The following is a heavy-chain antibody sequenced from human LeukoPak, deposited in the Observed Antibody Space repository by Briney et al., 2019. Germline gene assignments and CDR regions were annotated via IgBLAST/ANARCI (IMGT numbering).Heavy chain of an antibody. CDR2: IKQDGSVK. Sequence: GGSLRLSCAASGFTLSRYWMSWVRQAPGKGLEWVANIKQDGSVKYYVDSVKGRFTISRDNAKNSPYLQMNSLRAEDTAVYYCARDLLGDGWFDPWGQGTLVTVSS. D-gene: IGHD2-21*02. V-gene: IGHV3-7*01. J-gene: IGHJ5*02. CDR1: GFTLSRYW. CDR3: ARDLLGDGWFDP.